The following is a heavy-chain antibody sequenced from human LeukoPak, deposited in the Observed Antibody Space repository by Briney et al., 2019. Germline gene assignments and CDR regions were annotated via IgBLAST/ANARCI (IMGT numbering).Heavy chain of an antibody. CDR3: AKDLILTVVNWFDS. D-gene: IGHD2-21*02. J-gene: IGHJ5*01. CDR1: GLTFSSYG. CDR2: INGGATYT. Sequence: PGGSLRLSCAASGLTFSSYGMSWVRQAPGKGLEFVAAINGGATYTYYADSVKGRFTISRDNSKNTLYLQMNSLRAEDTAVYYCAKDLILTVVNWFDSWGLGTLVSVSS. V-gene: IGHV3-23*01.